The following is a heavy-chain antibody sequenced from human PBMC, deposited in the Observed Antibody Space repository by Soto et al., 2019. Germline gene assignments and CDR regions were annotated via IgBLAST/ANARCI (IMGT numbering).Heavy chain of an antibody. D-gene: IGHD6-13*01. V-gene: IGHV4-59*12. J-gene: IGHJ5*02. CDR2: IYHSGST. Sequence: SETLSLTCTVSGGSISSYYWSWIRQPPGKGLEWIGEIYHSGSTNYNPSLKSRVTISVDKSKNQFSLKLTSVTAADTAVYYCATGYSSSWYAWFDPWGQGTLVTVSS. CDR3: ATGYSSSWYAWFDP. CDR1: GGSISSYY.